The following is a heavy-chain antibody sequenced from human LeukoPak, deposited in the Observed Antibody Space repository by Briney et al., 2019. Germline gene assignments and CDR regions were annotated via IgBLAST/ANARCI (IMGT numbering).Heavy chain of an antibody. CDR1: GFTFSSYA. J-gene: IGHJ4*02. Sequence: GGSLRLSCAASGFTFSSYAMHWVRQAPGKGLEWVAVISYDGSNKYYADSVKGRFTISRDNSKNTLYLQMNSLRAEDTAVYYCAKTMSTGIAVAGTDHGYWGQGTLVTVSS. CDR3: AKTMSTGIAVAGTDHGY. CDR2: ISYDGSNK. V-gene: IGHV3-30-3*01. D-gene: IGHD6-19*01.